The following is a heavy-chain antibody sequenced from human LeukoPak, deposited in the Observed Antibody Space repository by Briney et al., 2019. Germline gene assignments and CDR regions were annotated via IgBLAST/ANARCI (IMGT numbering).Heavy chain of an antibody. D-gene: IGHD3-22*01. J-gene: IGHJ4*02. V-gene: IGHV1-18*01. Sequence: ASVKVSCKASGYSSTNIGISWVRQARGPGLEWMGRISGYNGNTNYVQKFQGRVTMTTDTSTSTAYMAMRSLRSDDTAVYYCARDLTHRSNYDNSGYQIVPAFWGQGTLVTVSS. CDR2: ISGYNGNT. CDR1: GYSSTNIG. CDR3: ARDLTHRSNYDNSGYQIVPAF.